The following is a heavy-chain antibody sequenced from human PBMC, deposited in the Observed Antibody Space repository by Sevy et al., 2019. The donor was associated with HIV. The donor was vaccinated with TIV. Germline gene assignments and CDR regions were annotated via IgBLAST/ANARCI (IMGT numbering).Heavy chain of an antibody. J-gene: IGHJ3*02. Sequence: GGSLRLSCAASGFTFSSYWMSWVRQAPGKGLEWVANIKQDGSEKYYVDSVKGRFTISRDNSKNTLYLQMNSLRAEDTAVYYCARDSDTAMVTGAFDIWGQGTMVTVSS. CDR1: GFTFSSYW. CDR2: IKQDGSEK. D-gene: IGHD5-18*01. V-gene: IGHV3-7*01. CDR3: ARDSDTAMVTGAFDI.